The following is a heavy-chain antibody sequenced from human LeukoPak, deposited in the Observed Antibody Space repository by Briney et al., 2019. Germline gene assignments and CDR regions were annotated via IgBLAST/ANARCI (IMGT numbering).Heavy chain of an antibody. J-gene: IGHJ5*02. V-gene: IGHV5-51*01. CDR3: ARGKSSSGWFDL. Sequence: GESLKISCKGSGYSFNSYWIGWVRQMPGKGLKWMGIIYPGDSDARYSPSFQGQVTISADKSISTAYLQWSSLRASDTALYYCARGKSSSGWFDLWGQGTRVIISS. CDR1: GYSFNSYW. CDR2: IYPGDSDA. D-gene: IGHD6-13*01.